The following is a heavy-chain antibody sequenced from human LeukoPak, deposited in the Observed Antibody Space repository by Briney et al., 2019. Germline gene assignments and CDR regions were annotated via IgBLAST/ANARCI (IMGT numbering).Heavy chain of an antibody. V-gene: IGHV3-7*01. J-gene: IGHJ6*02. D-gene: IGHD3-16*01. CDR2: MNQDGSEK. CDR3: ATYTHWVAGDV. Sequence: GGSLRLSCAASGFTFSDSWTSWVRQAPGKGLEWVANMNQDGSEKDYVDSVKGRFTISRDNARNSLYLQMGSLRAEDTAVYYCATYTHWVAGDVWGQGTTVTVSS. CDR1: GFTFSDSW.